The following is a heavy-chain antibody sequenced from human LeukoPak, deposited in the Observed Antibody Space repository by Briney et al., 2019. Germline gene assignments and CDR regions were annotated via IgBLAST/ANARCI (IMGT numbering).Heavy chain of an antibody. CDR2: IIPIFGTA. J-gene: IGHJ4*02. CDR3: ARKGGYYSSGSAFDY. V-gene: IGHV1-69*13. CDR1: GYTFTSYG. D-gene: IGHD3-10*01. Sequence: ASVKVSCKASGYTFTSYGISWVRQAPGQGLEWMGGIIPIFGTANYAQKFQGRVTITADESTSTAYMELSSLRSEDTAVYYCARKGGYYSSGSAFDYWGQGTLVTVSS.